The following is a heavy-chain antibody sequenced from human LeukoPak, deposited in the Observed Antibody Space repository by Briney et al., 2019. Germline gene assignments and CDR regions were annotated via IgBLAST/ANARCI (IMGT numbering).Heavy chain of an antibody. CDR3: ARGCSGGSCPGRGYYGMDV. CDR2: IIPILGIA. V-gene: IGHV1-69*04. CDR1: VGTFSSYA. D-gene: IGHD2-15*01. Sequence: SVTVSCKASVGTFSSYAISWVRQAPGQGLEWMGRIIPILGIANYAQKSQGRDTITADKSTSTAYMELSSLRSEDTAVYYCARGCSGGSCPGRGYYGMDVWGQGTTVTVSS. J-gene: IGHJ6*02.